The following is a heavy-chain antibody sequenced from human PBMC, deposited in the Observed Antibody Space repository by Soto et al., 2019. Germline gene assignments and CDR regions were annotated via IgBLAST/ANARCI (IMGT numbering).Heavy chain of an antibody. J-gene: IGHJ4*02. CDR1: GFMFSAYT. V-gene: IGHV3-21*01. CDR2: ITSNSDHI. Sequence: GGSLRLSCAASGFMFSAYTMSWVRQAPGKGLEWLSSITSNSDHIDYADSVRGRFTVSRDNTRKSLYLQMDSLGAEDTGVYYCATPYYYNHWGPGTLVTVSS. CDR3: ATPYYYNH.